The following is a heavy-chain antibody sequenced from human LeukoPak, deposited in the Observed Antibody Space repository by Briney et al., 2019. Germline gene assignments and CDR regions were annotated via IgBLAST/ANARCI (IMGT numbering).Heavy chain of an antibody. CDR2: IYYSGST. CDR1: GGPISSYY. D-gene: IGHD2-15*01. Sequence: SETLSLTCTVSGGPISSYYWSWIRQPPGKGLEWIGYIYYSGSTNYNPSLKSRVTISVDTTKNQFSLKLSSVTAADTAVYYCGGLGGHAFDIWGQGTMVTVSS. V-gene: IGHV4-59*01. J-gene: IGHJ3*02. CDR3: GGLGGHAFDI.